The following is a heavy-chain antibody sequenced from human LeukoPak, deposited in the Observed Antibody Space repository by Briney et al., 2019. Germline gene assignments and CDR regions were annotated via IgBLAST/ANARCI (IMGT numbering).Heavy chain of an antibody. D-gene: IGHD3-3*01. CDR2: ISTGSSTT. CDR1: EFAFSTYN. J-gene: IGHJ4*02. Sequence: GGSLRLSCAASEFAFSTYNMNWVRQAPGKGLEWVSYISTGSSTTYYADSVKGRFTISRDNSKNTLYLQMNSLRAEDTAVYYCARDHYDFWRSKYYFDYWGQGTLVTVSS. V-gene: IGHV3-48*01. CDR3: ARDHYDFWRSKYYFDY.